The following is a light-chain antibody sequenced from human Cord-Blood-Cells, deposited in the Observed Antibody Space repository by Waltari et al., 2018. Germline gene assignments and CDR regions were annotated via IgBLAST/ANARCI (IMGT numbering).Light chain of an antibody. CDR2: GAS. J-gene: IGKJ2*01. Sequence: EIVMTQSPATLSVSPGERATLSCRASQSVSSNVDWYQQKPGQATRLLTYGASTRAAGIPAMFSGSGSGTEFTLTISSLQSEDLAVYYCQQYNNWPPYTFGQGTKLEIK. CDR3: QQYNNWPPYT. CDR1: QSVSSN. V-gene: IGKV3D-15*01.